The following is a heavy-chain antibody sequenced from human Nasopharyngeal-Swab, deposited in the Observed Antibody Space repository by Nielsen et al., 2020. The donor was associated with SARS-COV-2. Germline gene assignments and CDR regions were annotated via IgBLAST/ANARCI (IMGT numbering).Heavy chain of an antibody. Sequence: GGSLRLSCAASGFTFSDSAIHWVRQAYGKGLAWVGRIRSKGNNYATAYAASVKGRFIIFRDDPTNTAYLQMNSLKTEDTAVYYCTRCGGGCYSGRDYWGQGTLVTVSS. CDR3: TRCGGGCYSGRDY. CDR1: GFTFSDSA. D-gene: IGHD2-21*02. V-gene: IGHV3-73*01. J-gene: IGHJ4*02. CDR2: IRSKGNNYAT.